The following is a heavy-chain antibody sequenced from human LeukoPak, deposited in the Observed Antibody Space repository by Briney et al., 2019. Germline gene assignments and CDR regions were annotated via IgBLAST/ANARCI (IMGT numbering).Heavy chain of an antibody. V-gene: IGHV3-21*01. J-gene: IGHJ4*02. CDR2: ISSTSSYI. CDR1: RLTFSSYS. Sequence: GGSLRLSCAASRLTFSSYSMNWVRQAPGKGLEWVSSISSTSSYIYYADSVKGRFTISRDNAKNSLYLQMNSLRAEDTAVYYCARDWDDILTGQFNWGQGTLVTVSS. CDR3: ARDWDDILTGQFN. D-gene: IGHD3-9*01.